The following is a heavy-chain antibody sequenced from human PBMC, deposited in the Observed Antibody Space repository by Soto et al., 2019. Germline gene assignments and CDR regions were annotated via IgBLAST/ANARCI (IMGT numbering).Heavy chain of an antibody. J-gene: IGHJ5*02. CDR2: IGGSGETT. V-gene: IGHV3-23*01. CDR3: AKNSGWFNT. CDR1: GFPFSTTD. D-gene: IGHD3-10*01. Sequence: GGSLRHSCAASGFPFSTTDMSWVRQAPGKGLEWVSTIGGSGETTYYADSVKGRFTISRDNSKNTLYPQMNSLRADDTALYYCAKNSGWFNTWGQGALVTVSS.